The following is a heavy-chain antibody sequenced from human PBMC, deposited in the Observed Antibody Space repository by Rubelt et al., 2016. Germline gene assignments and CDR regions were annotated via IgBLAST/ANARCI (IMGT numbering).Heavy chain of an antibody. CDR2: ISRSGTSI. V-gene: IGHV3-21*01. D-gene: IGHD2-8*01. Sequence: EVQLVESGGGLVKPGESLRLSCAASGFTFSSYSMNWVRQAPGKGLEWVSSISRSGTSIYYADSVRGRFTISRDNAKDSLNLQMNSIRADDTAVYSCASRFCTNGVCHFDYWGQGTLVTVSS. CDR1: GFTFSSYS. CDR3: ASRFCTNGVCHFDY. J-gene: IGHJ4*02.